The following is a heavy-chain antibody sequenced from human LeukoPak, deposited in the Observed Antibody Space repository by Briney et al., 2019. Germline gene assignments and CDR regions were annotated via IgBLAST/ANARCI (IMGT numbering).Heavy chain of an antibody. CDR2: INHSGST. CDR3: ARVWDCGGDCYSYLDY. CDR1: GGSFSGYY. Sequence: SETLSLTCAVYGGSFSGYYWSWIRQPPGKGLEWIREINHSGSTNYNPSLKSRVTISVDTSKNQFPPKLSSVTAADTAVYYCARVWDCGGDCYSYLDYWGQGTLVTVSS. J-gene: IGHJ4*02. D-gene: IGHD2-21*01. V-gene: IGHV4-34*01.